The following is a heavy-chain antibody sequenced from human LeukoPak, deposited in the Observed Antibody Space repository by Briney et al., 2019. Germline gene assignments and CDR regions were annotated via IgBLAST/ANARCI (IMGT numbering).Heavy chain of an antibody. CDR3: ASFRVTTSNFDY. J-gene: IGHJ4*02. V-gene: IGHV3-21*01. CDR2: ISSSSSYI. CDR1: GFTFSSYS. D-gene: IGHD4-17*01. Sequence: KPGGSPRLSCAASGFTFSSYSMNWVRQAPGKGLEWVSSISSSSSYIYYADSVKGRFTISRDNAKNSLYLQMNSLRAEDTAVYYCASFRVTTSNFDYWGQGTLVTVSS.